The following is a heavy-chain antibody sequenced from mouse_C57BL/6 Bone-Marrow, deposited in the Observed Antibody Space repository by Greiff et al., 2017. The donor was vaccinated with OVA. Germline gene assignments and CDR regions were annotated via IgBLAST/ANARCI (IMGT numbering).Heavy chain of an antibody. CDR1: GYTFTSSW. Sequence: QVQLQQPGAELVRPGSSVKLSCKASGYTFTSSWMDWVKQRPGQGLEWIGNLYPSDSETHYTQQFKGKATLTVDNSSSPAYMPLSSLTSEDPAVYDCARNTSAGYYAKDYWGQGTSVTVAS. V-gene: IGHV1-61*01. J-gene: IGHJ4*01. CDR3: ARNTSAGYYAKDY. CDR2: LYPSDSET.